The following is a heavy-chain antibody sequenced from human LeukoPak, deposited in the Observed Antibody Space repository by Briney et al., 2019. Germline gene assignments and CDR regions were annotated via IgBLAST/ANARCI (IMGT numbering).Heavy chain of an antibody. J-gene: IGHJ5*02. V-gene: IGHV1-18*01. Sequence: ASVKVSCKATGYTYTSYGISWVRQAPGQGLEGMGWISAYNGNTNYAQKLQGRVTMTTDTSTRPAYMELRSLRTDDTAVYYCARHLESSSWYGWFDPWGQGTLVTVYS. CDR1: GYTYTSYG. CDR2: ISAYNGNT. CDR3: ARHLESSSWYGWFDP. D-gene: IGHD6-13*01.